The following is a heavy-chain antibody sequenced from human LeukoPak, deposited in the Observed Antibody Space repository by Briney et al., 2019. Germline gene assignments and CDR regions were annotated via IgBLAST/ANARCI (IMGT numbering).Heavy chain of an antibody. CDR2: IVYRGRT. V-gene: IGHV4-59*01. D-gene: IGHD2-2*01. CDR1: GDSLNNDY. CDR3: ARVAYGSSWFDP. Sequence: SETLSLTCTVSGDSLNNDYASWIRQPPREGLEWIGYIVYRGRTTYNPSIENPVTISIDTTNNQCSLMVMSVTAADTAVYYCARVAYGSSWFDPWGQGTLVTVSS. J-gene: IGHJ5*02.